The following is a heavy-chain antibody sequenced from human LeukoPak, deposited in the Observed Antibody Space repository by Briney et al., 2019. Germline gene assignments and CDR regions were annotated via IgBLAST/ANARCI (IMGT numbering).Heavy chain of an antibody. D-gene: IGHD3-10*01. Sequence: PGGSLRLSCAASGFTFSSYAMNWVRQAPGKGLEWVSVVSGTGTYYADSVKGRFTISRDNSKNTLYLQMNSLRAEDTAVYYCAKDRDRDYFDYWGQGTLVTVSS. CDR1: GFTFSSYA. CDR3: AKDRDRDYFDY. J-gene: IGHJ4*02. CDR2: VSGTGT. V-gene: IGHV3-23*01.